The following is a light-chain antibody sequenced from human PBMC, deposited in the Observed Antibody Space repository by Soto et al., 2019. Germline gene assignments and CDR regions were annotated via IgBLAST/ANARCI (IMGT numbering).Light chain of an antibody. J-gene: IGKJ1*01. CDR3: QQYRDWPPT. V-gene: IGKV3-15*01. Sequence: EIVMTQSPATLSVSPGERATLSCRASQSLASALAWYQQKPGQVPRPLINGATARAPGIPASFSGSGSETEFTLTISSLQSEDVAVYYCQQYRDWPPTFGQGTKVDIK. CDR1: QSLASA. CDR2: GAT.